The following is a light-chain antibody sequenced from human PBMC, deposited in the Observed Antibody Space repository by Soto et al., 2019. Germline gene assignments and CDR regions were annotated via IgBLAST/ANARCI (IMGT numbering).Light chain of an antibody. V-gene: IGLV2-14*01. CDR2: AVT. Sequence: QSALTQPASVSGSPGQSITISCTGTSSDVGAYDFVSWYQHHPGKAPKLLIYAVTYRPSGVSNRFSGSKSGNTASLTISGVQAEDEADYYCSSYTTRGGWAFGGGTKLTVL. CDR3: SSYTTRGGWA. CDR1: SSDVGAYDF. J-gene: IGLJ3*02.